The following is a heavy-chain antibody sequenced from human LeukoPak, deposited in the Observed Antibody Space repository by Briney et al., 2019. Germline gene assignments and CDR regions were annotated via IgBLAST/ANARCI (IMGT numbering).Heavy chain of an antibody. CDR3: ARGSGLYNWAPGGDY. Sequence: ASVKVSCKASGYTFTSYGISWVRQAPGQGLEWMGWISAYNGNTNYAQKLQGRVTMTTDTSTSTAYMELRSLRSDDTAVYYCARGSGLYNWAPGGDYWGQGTLVTVSS. CDR1: GYTFTSYG. D-gene: IGHD1-20*01. V-gene: IGHV1-18*01. J-gene: IGHJ4*02. CDR2: ISAYNGNT.